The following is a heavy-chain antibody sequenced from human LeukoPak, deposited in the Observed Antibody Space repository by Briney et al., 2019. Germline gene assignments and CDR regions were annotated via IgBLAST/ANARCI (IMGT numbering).Heavy chain of an antibody. V-gene: IGHV3-30*18. J-gene: IGHJ6*02. CDR1: GFTFSSYG. CDR3: VKRGGGNHGLDV. D-gene: IGHD4-23*01. Sequence: GGSLRLSCAASGFTFSSYGMHWVRQAPGKGLEWVAVISYDGSNKYYADSVKGRFTISRDNSKNTLYLQMNSLRTEDTAVYHCVKRGGGNHGLDVWGQGTTVVVS. CDR2: ISYDGSNK.